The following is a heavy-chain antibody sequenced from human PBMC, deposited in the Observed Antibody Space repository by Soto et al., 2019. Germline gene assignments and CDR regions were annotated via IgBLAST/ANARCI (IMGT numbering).Heavy chain of an antibody. V-gene: IGHV4-34*01. CDR3: ARALGPTVTIYYYYGMDV. CDR1: GGSFSGYY. J-gene: IGHJ6*02. D-gene: IGHD4-4*01. Sequence: SETLSLTCAVYGGSFSGYYWSWIRQPPGKGLEWIGEINHSGSTNYNPSLKSRVTISVDTSKNQFSLKLSSVTAADTAVYYCARALGPTVTIYYYYGMDVWGQGTTVTVS. CDR2: INHSGST.